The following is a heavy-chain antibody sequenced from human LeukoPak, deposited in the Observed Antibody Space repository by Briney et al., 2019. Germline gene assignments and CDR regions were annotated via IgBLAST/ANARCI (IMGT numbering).Heavy chain of an antibody. Sequence: GGSLRLSCAASGFTFSSYAMSWVRQAPGKGLEWVSTISNSDYSTYYADSVKGRFTISRANSENTLYLQMNNLRAEDTAVYYCARGTDILTGYYSYYFDYWGQGTLVTVSS. CDR3: ARGTDILTGYYSYYFDY. CDR2: ISNSDYST. D-gene: IGHD3-9*01. CDR1: GFTFSSYA. V-gene: IGHV3-23*01. J-gene: IGHJ4*02.